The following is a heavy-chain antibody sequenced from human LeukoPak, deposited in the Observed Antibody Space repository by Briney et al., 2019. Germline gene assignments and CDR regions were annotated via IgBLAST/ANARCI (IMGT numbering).Heavy chain of an antibody. Sequence: GGSLRLSCAASGFTFSSNGMHWVRQAPGKGLEWVAVISYDGSNKHYADSVTGRFTISRDNSKNKLYLQMNSLRAEDTAVYYCARDLSGCYSTDYWGQGTLVTVSS. CDR1: GFTFSSNG. CDR3: ARDLSGCYSTDY. D-gene: IGHD3-22*01. CDR2: ISYDGSNK. V-gene: IGHV3-30*03. J-gene: IGHJ4*02.